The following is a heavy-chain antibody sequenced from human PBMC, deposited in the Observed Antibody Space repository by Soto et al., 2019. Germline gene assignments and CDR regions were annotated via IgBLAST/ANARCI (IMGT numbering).Heavy chain of an antibody. V-gene: IGHV4-34*01. J-gene: IGHJ5*02. CDR3: ARRALVAGTGSLDNWLDP. CDR2: INHSGST. D-gene: IGHD1-1*01. Sequence: EELFHTCAVYGGFFSGYYWNWIRQPPGKGLEWIGEINHSGSTNYNPSLKSRVTISVDTSRNQFSLKVNSVTAADTAVYYCARRALVAGTGSLDNWLDPWGQGILVTVS. CDR1: GGFFSGYY.